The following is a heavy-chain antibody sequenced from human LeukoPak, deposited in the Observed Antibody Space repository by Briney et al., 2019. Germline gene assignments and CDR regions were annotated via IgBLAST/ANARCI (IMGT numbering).Heavy chain of an antibody. V-gene: IGHV4-39*07. CDR1: GGSISSSSYY. CDR2: IYYSGST. CDR3: ARLRSLTGYIQHDFDY. Sequence: PSETLSLTCTVSGGSISSSSYYWGWIRQPPGKGLEWIGSIYYSGSTYYNPSLKSRVTISVDTSKNQFSLKLSSVTAADTAVYYCARLRSLTGYIQHDFDYWGQGTLVTVSS. J-gene: IGHJ4*02. D-gene: IGHD3-9*01.